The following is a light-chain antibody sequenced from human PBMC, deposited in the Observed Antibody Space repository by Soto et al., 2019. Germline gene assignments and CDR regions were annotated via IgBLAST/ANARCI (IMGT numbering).Light chain of an antibody. V-gene: IGLV2-23*03. CDR1: SSDVGSYNL. J-gene: IGLJ1*01. CDR3: CSYAGSSTFVYV. CDR2: EGS. Sequence: QSVLTQPASVSGSPGQSITISCTGTSSDVGSYNLVSWYQQHPGKAPKLMIYEGSKRPSGVSNRFSGSKSGNTASLTISGLQAEDEADYYCCSYAGSSTFVYVFGTGTNVTVL.